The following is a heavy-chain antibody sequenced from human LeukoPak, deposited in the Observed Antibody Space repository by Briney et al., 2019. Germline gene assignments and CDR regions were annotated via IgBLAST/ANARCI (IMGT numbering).Heavy chain of an antibody. CDR1: GFTVSSNY. D-gene: IGHD6-13*01. V-gene: IGHV3-66*03. CDR3: ARDRRGQQLVQDY. CDR2: IGGSSGST. Sequence: PGGSLRLSCAASGFTVSSNYMSWVRQAPGKGLEWVSSIGGSSGSTYYADSVKGRFTNSRDNSKNTLYLQMNSLRAEDTAVYYCARDRRGQQLVQDYWGQGTLVTVSS. J-gene: IGHJ4*02.